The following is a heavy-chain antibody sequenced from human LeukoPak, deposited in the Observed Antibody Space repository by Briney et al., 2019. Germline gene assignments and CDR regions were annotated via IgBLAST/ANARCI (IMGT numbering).Heavy chain of an antibody. V-gene: IGHV4-34*01. CDR2: INHSGST. CDR3: ARDRRRDGYNFDI. J-gene: IGHJ4*02. Sequence: SETLSLTCAVYGGSFSGYYWSWIRQPPGKGLGWIGEINHSGSTNYNPSLKSRVTISVDTPKSQFSLKLSSVTAADTAVYYCARDRRRDGYNFDIWGQGTLVTVSS. CDR1: GGSFSGYY. D-gene: IGHD5-24*01.